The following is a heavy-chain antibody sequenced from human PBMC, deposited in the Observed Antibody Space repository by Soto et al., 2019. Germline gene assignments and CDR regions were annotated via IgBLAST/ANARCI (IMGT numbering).Heavy chain of an antibody. CDR1: SGSFSGYY. Sequence: ETLSLTCSIYSGSFSGYYWSWIRQPPGKGLEWIGEISQGGHTNYSPSLKSRVSISIDTSKKQFSLNLASVSAADTAVYYCARAPKVSGSSQTRPDFWGQGTLVTVYS. CDR3: ARAPKVSGSSQTRPDF. V-gene: IGHV4-34*01. D-gene: IGHD6-6*01. J-gene: IGHJ4*02. CDR2: ISQGGHT.